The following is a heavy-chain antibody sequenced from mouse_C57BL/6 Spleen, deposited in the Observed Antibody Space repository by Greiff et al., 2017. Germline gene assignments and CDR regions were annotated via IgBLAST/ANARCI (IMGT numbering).Heavy chain of an antibody. CDR1: GYAFSSYW. V-gene: IGHV1-80*01. D-gene: IGHD2-4*01. CDR2: IYPGDGDT. J-gene: IGHJ1*03. Sequence: QVQLQQSGAELVKPGASVKISYKASGYAFSSYWMNWVKQRPGKGLEWIGQIYPGDGDTNYNGKFKGKATLTADKSSSTAYMQLSSLTSEDSAVYFCARGGRDYDWYFDVWGTGTTVTVSS. CDR3: ARGGRDYDWYFDV.